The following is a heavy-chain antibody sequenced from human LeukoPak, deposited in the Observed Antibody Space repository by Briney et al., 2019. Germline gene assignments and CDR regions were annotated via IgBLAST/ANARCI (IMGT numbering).Heavy chain of an antibody. CDR3: AKEPYYYDSSGYPSFFDY. CDR1: GFTFSSYA. D-gene: IGHD3-22*01. V-gene: IGHV3-23*01. Sequence: PGASLRLSCAASGFTFSSYATSWVRQAPGKGLEWVSAISGSGGSTYYADSVKGRFTISRDNSKNTLYLQMNSLRAEDTAVYYCAKEPYYYDSSGYPSFFDYWGQGTLVTVSS. CDR2: ISGSGGST. J-gene: IGHJ4*02.